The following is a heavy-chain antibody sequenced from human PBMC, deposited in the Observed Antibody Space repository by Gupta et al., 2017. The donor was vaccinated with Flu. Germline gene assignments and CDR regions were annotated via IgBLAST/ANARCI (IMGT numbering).Heavy chain of an antibody. CDR1: GYTFAANY. Sequence: QVQLVQSRAEVRKPGASVKDSCKASGYTFAANYVHWVRQAPGHGLEWMGRINPHNGGTKYAQNFQGRVTLTGDTSISTAYMELSSLRSDDTAVYYCARSRAPEYFFDFWAQGTLVTVSS. J-gene: IGHJ4*02. CDR2: INPHNGGT. V-gene: IGHV1-2*02. CDR3: ARSRAPEYFFDF.